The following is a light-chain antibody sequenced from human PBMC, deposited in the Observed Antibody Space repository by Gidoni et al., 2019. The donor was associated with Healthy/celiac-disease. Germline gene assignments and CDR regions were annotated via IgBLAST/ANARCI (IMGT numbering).Light chain of an antibody. J-gene: IGKJ4*01. CDR3: QQSYSTPRT. V-gene: IGKV1-39*01. CDR1: QSISSY. Sequence: DIQRTQSPSSLSASVGDRVTITCRASQSISSYVNWYQQKPGKAPQLLIFAASSLQSGVPSRFSGSGSVTDFTLTITSLPPEDFATYYCQQSYSTPRTFGGGTKVEIK. CDR2: AAS.